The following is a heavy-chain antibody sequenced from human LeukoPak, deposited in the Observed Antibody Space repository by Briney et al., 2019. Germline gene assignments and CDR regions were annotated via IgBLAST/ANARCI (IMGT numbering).Heavy chain of an antibody. D-gene: IGHD2-2*01. J-gene: IGHJ5*02. Sequence: GASVKVSCKVSGFTFTTYAVHWVRQAPGQGLEWMGWISAYNGNTNYAQKLQGRVTMTTDTSTSTAYMELRSLRSDDTAVYYCARDPCSSTSCDRFDPWGQGTLVTVSS. CDR2: ISAYNGNT. CDR3: ARDPCSSTSCDRFDP. V-gene: IGHV1-18*01. CDR1: GFTFTTYA.